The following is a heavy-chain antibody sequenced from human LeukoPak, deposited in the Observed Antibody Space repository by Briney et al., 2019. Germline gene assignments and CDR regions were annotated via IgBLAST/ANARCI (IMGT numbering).Heavy chain of an antibody. Sequence: GGSLRLSWAASGFTFSSYGMHWVRQAPGKGLEWVAFIRYDGSNKYYADSVKGRFTISRDNSKNTLYLQMNSLRAEDTAVYYCAKDHKYRIAAAGRGWYFDYWGQGTLVTVPA. CDR3: AKDHKYRIAAAGRGWYFDY. V-gene: IGHV3-30*02. J-gene: IGHJ4*02. CDR1: GFTFSSYG. D-gene: IGHD6-13*01. CDR2: IRYDGSNK.